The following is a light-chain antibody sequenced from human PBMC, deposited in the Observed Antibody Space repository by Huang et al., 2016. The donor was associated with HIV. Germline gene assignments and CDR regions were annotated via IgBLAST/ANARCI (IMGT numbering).Light chain of an antibody. Sequence: EIVMTQSPATLSVSPGERVILSCRASESVSSSLAWYQQKPGKAPRLLIYGASTRASGVPPRFSGSGSGTEFTLTISSLQSADFAVYYCQQYNNWPPLLTFGGGTKVEIK. CDR1: ESVSSS. CDR3: QQYNNWPPLLT. CDR2: GAS. J-gene: IGKJ4*01. V-gene: IGKV3-15*01.